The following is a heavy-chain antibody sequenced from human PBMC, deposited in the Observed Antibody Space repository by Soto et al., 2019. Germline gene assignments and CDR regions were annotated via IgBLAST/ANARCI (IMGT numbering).Heavy chain of an antibody. Sequence: ASVKVSCKASGYSFIDYGITWVRQAPGQGLEWMGYIRAYNGNTNYAQKHQGRVTMTTDTSTSTAYMELMSLRSDDTAVYYCARVPISVAGIYYFDYWGQGTLVTVSS. CDR1: GYSFIDYG. CDR2: IRAYNGNT. V-gene: IGHV1-18*01. J-gene: IGHJ4*02. CDR3: ARVPISVAGIYYFDY. D-gene: IGHD6-19*01.